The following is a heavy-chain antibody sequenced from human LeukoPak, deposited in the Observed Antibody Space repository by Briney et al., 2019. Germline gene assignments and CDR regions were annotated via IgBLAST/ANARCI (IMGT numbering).Heavy chain of an antibody. D-gene: IGHD6-19*01. V-gene: IGHV4-4*07. Sequence: SETLSLTCTVSGDPIISYHWSWIRQPAGKGLEWIGRIYTSGTTNYNPSLKSRVTMSVDTSKNQFSLKLSSVTAADTAVYYCARAHSNSWYDFDYWGQGTLVTVSS. CDR3: ARAHSNSWYDFDY. J-gene: IGHJ4*02. CDR1: GDPIISYH. CDR2: IYTSGTT.